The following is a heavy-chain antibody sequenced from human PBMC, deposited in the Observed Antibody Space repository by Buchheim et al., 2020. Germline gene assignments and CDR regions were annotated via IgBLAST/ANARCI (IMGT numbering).Heavy chain of an antibody. CDR3: AIGPYCSSTSCYPGADY. D-gene: IGHD2-2*01. Sequence: QVQLQESGPGLVKPSQTLSLTCTVSGGSISSGSYYWSWIRQPAGKGLEWIGRIYTSGSTNYNPSLKSRVTISVATSKNPFSLKLSSVTAADTAVYYCAIGPYCSSTSCYPGADYWGQGTL. J-gene: IGHJ4*02. CDR1: GGSISSGSYY. V-gene: IGHV4-61*02. CDR2: IYTSGST.